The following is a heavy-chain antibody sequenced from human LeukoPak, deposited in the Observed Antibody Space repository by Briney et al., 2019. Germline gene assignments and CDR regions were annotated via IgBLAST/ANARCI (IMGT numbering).Heavy chain of an antibody. CDR3: ARGDSSGYSGSFYY. D-gene: IGHD3-22*01. CDR2: ISYDGSNK. V-gene: IGHV3-30*04. CDR1: GGTFSSYA. J-gene: IGHJ4*02. Sequence: SCKASGGTFSSYAMHWVRQAPGKGLEWVAVISYDGSNKSYADSVKGRFTISRDNSKNTMYMQMNILRSEDTAVYFCARGDSSGYSGSFYYWGQGTLVTVSS.